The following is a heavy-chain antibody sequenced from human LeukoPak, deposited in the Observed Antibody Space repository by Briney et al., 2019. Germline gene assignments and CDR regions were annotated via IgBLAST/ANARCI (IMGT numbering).Heavy chain of an antibody. CDR3: ARGRLRYQLPSDP. D-gene: IGHD2-2*01. CDR1: GGTFSSYA. V-gene: IGHV1-8*03. CDR2: MNPNSGNT. J-gene: IGHJ5*02. Sequence: ASVKVSCKASGGTFSSYAISWVRQAPGQGLEWMGWMNPNSGNTGYAQKFQGRVTITRNTSISTAYMELSSLRSEDTAVYYCARGRLRYQLPSDPWGQGTLVTVSS.